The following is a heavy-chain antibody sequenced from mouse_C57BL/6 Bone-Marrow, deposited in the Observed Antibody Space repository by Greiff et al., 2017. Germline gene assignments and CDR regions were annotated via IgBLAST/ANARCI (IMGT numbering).Heavy chain of an antibody. CDR1: GYTFTSYW. J-gene: IGHJ1*03. Sequence: QVQLQQPGAELVMPGASVKLSCKASGYTFTSYWMHWVKQRPGQGLEWIGEIDPSDSYTNYNQKFKGKSTLTVDKSSSTAYMQLSSLTSEDSAVYYCAREYGNYWYFDVGGTGTTTTVSS. CDR3: AREYGNYWYFDV. CDR2: IDPSDSYT. D-gene: IGHD2-10*02. V-gene: IGHV1-69*01.